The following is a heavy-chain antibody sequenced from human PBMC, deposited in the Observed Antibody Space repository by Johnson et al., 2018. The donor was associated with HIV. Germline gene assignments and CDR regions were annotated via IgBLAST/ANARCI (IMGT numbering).Heavy chain of an antibody. D-gene: IGHD2-15*01. CDR1: GFTFSNAW. CDR3: ARSVGYCSGGSCSPDAFDI. CDR2: ISYDGSNK. J-gene: IGHJ3*02. V-gene: IGHV3-30-3*01. Sequence: VESGGGLVKPGGSLRLSCAASGFTFSNAWMSWVRQAPGKGLEWVAVISYDGSNKYYADCVMGRFTFSRDNSKNTLYLHMNRLRAEDTAVYYCARSVGYCSGGSCSPDAFDIWGQGTMVTVSS.